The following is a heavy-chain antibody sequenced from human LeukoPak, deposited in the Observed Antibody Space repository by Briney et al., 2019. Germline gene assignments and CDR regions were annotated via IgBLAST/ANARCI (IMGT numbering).Heavy chain of an antibody. CDR2: INPNSGGT. Sequence: ASVRVSCKASGYTFTGSYMHWVRQAPGQGLEWMGWINPNSGGTNYAQKFQGRVTMTRDTSISTAYMELSRLRSDDTAVYYCARARGSYSFDYWGQGTLVTVSP. V-gene: IGHV1-2*02. CDR1: GYTFTGSY. J-gene: IGHJ4*02. CDR3: ARARGSYSFDY. D-gene: IGHD1-26*01.